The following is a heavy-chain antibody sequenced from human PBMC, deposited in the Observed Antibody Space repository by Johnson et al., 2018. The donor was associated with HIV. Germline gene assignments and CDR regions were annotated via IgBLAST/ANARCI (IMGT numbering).Heavy chain of an antibody. V-gene: IGHV3-9*01. J-gene: IGHJ3*02. CDR1: GFTFDDYA. CDR3: AKDTGAAGTRGYAFDI. D-gene: IGHD6-13*01. Sequence: VQLVESGGGLVQPGRSLRLSCAASGFTFDDYAMHWVRQAPGKGLEWVSGISWNSGSIGYAASVKGRFPISRDNAKNSLYLQMNSLRAEDTALYYCAKDTGAAGTRGYAFDIWGQGTMVTVSS. CDR2: ISWNSGSI.